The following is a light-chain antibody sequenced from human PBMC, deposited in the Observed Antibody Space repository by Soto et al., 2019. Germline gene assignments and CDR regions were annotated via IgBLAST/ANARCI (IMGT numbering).Light chain of an antibody. Sequence: EIVLTQSPGTLSLSPGERATLSCRTSQSVSSSYLAWYQQKPGQAPRLLIYGASSRATGIPDGFSGSGSGTDFTLTISRLEPEDFAVYYCQQYGRSWWTFGQGPKVVIK. CDR1: QSVSSSY. V-gene: IGKV3-20*01. CDR3: QQYGRSWWT. CDR2: GAS. J-gene: IGKJ1*01.